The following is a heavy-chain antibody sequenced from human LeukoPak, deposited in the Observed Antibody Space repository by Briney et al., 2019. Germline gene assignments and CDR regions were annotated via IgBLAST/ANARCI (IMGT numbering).Heavy chain of an antibody. D-gene: IGHD3-10*01. J-gene: IGHJ5*01. CDR2: IKQGGREE. V-gene: IGHV3-7*03. CDR3: ARDNGGWFDF. CDR1: KFIFSDYW. Sequence: PGRSLRLSCVASKFIFSDYWMSWVRQAPGKGLEWVANIKQGGREENYVDSVKGRFAISRDDAKSTLYLQMDSLSGDDTAVYYCARDNGGWFDFWGRGTLVTVSS.